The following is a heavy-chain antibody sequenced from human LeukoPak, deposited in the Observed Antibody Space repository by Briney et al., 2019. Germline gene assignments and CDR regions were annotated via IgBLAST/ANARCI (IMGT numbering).Heavy chain of an antibody. CDR3: ARGALSFYGSGSFQY. J-gene: IGHJ4*02. V-gene: IGHV3-74*01. D-gene: IGHD3-10*01. CDR2: INVDGSTT. Sequence: GGSLRLSCAASGFTFSNYWMHWVRQAPGKGLVWVSRINVDGSTTDYADSVKGRFTISRDSAKNTLYVQMNSLRAEDTAVYYCARGALSFYGSGSFQYWGQGSLVTVSS. CDR1: GFTFSNYW.